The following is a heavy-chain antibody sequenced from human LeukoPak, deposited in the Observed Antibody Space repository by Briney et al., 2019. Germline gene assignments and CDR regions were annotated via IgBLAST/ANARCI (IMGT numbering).Heavy chain of an antibody. D-gene: IGHD4-17*01. V-gene: IGHV4-30-4*01. CDR3: ARALYSMTTVTTEYWFDY. CDR2: IYYSGST. J-gene: IGHJ4*02. CDR1: GGSISSGDYY. Sequence: SQTLSLTCTVSGGSISSGDYYWSWIRQPPGKGLEWIGYIYYSGSTYYNPSLQSRVIISVDTSKNQFSLKLTSATAADTAVYYCARALYSMTTVTTEYWFDYWGQGTLVTVSS.